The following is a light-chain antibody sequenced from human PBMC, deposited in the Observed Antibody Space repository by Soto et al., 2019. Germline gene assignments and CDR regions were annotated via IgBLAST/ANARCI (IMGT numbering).Light chain of an antibody. Sequence: QSVLTQPASVSGSPGQSITISCTGTSSDVGGYNYVSWYQQHPGKAPKLKFYDVSNWPLGFSNRFSGSKSGNTASLTISGLQAEDEADYYCSSYTSSSTLEGVFGTGTKVTVL. J-gene: IGLJ1*01. CDR2: DVS. CDR3: SSYTSSSTLEGV. V-gene: IGLV2-14*01. CDR1: SSDVGGYNY.